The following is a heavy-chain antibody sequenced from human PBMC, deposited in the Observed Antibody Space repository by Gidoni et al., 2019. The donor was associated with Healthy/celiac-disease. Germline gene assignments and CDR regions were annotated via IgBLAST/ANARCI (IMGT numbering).Heavy chain of an antibody. J-gene: IGHJ3*02. CDR3: ARGDQIGYDSSGYYSGAFDI. CDR2: IYYSGST. V-gene: IGHV4-31*03. CDR1: CGSNSSGGYY. D-gene: IGHD3-22*01. Sequence: QVQLQESGPGLVKPSQTMSLPCTVSCGSNSSGGYYWSWIRQHPGKGLEWIGYIYYSGSTYYNPSLKSRVTISVDTSKTQFSLKLSSVTAADTAVYYCARGDQIGYDSSGYYSGAFDIWGQGTMVTVSS.